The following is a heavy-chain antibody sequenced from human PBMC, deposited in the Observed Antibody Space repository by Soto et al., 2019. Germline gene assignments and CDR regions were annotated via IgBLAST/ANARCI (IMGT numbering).Heavy chain of an antibody. D-gene: IGHD6-13*01. Sequence: GGSLRLSCAASGFTFSSYGMHWVRQAPGKGLEWVAVIWYDGSNKYYADSVKGRFTISRDNSKNTLYLQMNSLRAEDTAVYYCARDRETTDYIAGYWGQGTLVTVSS. V-gene: IGHV3-33*01. CDR1: GFTFSSYG. CDR2: IWYDGSNK. CDR3: ARDRETTDYIAGY. J-gene: IGHJ4*02.